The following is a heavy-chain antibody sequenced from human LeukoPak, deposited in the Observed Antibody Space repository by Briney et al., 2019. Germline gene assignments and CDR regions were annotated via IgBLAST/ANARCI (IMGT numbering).Heavy chain of an antibody. D-gene: IGHD6-19*01. CDR2: INHSGST. Sequence: SETLSLTCAVYGGSFSGYYWSWIRQPPGKGLEWIGEINHSGSTNYNPSLKSRVTMSVDTSKNQFSLKLSSVTAADTAVYYCARALWGWSFYFHCWRQATLVTVRS. CDR3: ARALWGWSFYFHC. V-gene: IGHV4-34*01. CDR1: GGSFSGYY. J-gene: IGHJ4*02.